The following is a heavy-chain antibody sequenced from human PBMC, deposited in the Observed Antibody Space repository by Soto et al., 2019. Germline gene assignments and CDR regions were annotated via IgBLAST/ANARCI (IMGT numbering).Heavy chain of an antibody. D-gene: IGHD2-15*01. V-gene: IGHV1-3*01. CDR1: GYTFTRYT. CDR2: INPDHGNT. J-gene: IGHJ5*02. Sequence: QVQLVQSGAEVKKPGASVKISCKASGYTFTRYTMNWVRQAPGQRLEWMGWINPDHGNTKSSQKFQDRVIITRDTDASTAYMDLTSLRYEATAVYYCARGIATGQLDPWGQGTLVTVSS. CDR3: ARGIATGQLDP.